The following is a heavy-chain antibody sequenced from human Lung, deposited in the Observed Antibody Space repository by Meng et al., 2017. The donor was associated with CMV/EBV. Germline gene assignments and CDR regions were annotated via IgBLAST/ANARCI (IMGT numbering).Heavy chain of an antibody. D-gene: IGHD3-22*01. CDR1: GYTFTDHY. V-gene: IGHV1-2*02. CDR3: ARESDSSGSNGYFDY. CDR2: INPDSGGT. J-gene: IGHJ4*02. Sequence: ASVKVSCKASGYTFTDHYMHWVRQAPGQGLEWMGWINPDSGGTLYAHKFQGRVTVTRDTSISTAYMELSSLRSDDTAVYYCARESDSSGSNGYFDYWGRGXLVTVSS.